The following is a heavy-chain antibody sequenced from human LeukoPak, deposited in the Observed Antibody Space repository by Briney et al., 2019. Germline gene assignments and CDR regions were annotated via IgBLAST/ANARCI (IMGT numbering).Heavy chain of an antibody. J-gene: IGHJ4*02. V-gene: IGHV4-34*01. CDR2: INHSGRT. CDR1: GFTVSSNY. Sequence: GSLRLSCAASGFTVSSNYMSWVRQPPGKGLEWIGEINHSGRTNYNPSLKSRVTISVDTSKNQFSLKLSSVTAADTAVYYCARGAGSGPRYFDYWGEGTLVTVSS. D-gene: IGHD2-15*01. CDR3: ARGAGSGPRYFDY.